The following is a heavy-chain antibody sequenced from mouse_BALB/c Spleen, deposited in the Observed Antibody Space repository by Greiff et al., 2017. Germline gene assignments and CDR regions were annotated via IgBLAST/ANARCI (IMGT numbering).Heavy chain of an antibody. Sequence: EVHLVESGPGLVKPSQSLSLTCSVTGYSITSGYYWNWIRQFPGNKLEWMGYISYDGSNNYNPSLKNRISITRDTSKNQFFLKLNSVTTEDTATYYCAADGSRSWFAYWGQGTLVTVSA. D-gene: IGHD1-1*01. CDR1: GYSITSGYY. V-gene: IGHV3-6*02. CDR2: ISYDGSN. J-gene: IGHJ3*01. CDR3: AADGSRSWFAY.